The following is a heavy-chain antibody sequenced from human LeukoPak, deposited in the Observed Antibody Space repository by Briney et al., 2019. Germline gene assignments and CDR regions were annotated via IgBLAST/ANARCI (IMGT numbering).Heavy chain of an antibody. J-gene: IGHJ5*02. Sequence: PSETLSLTCTVYGGSISSYYWSWSRQPAGKGLEWIGRIYTSGSTNYNPSLKSRVTMSVDTSKNQFSLKLSSVTAADTAVYYCARDNYYDSSGYPRGWFDPWGQGTPVTVSS. CDR2: IYTSGST. V-gene: IGHV4-4*07. D-gene: IGHD3-22*01. CDR1: GGSISSYY. CDR3: ARDNYYDSSGYPRGWFDP.